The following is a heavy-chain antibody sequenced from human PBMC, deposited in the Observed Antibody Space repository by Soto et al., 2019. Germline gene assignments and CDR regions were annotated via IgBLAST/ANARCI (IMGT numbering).Heavy chain of an antibody. CDR3: ARASLRGMDV. V-gene: IGHV1-8*01. D-gene: IGHD2-21*02. CDR1: GYTFTSYD. Sequence: QVQLVQSGAEVKKPGASVKVSCKASGYTFTSYDINWVRQAPGQGLEWMGWMNPNSGNTAYAQKFQRRVPMTRNTAISTAHMALSSLRSADTAVYYCARASLRGMDVWGQGTMVTVSS. CDR2: MNPNSGNT. J-gene: IGHJ6*02.